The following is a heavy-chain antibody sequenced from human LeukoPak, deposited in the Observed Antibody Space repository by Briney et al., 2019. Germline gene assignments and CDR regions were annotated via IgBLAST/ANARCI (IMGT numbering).Heavy chain of an antibody. D-gene: IGHD3-22*01. CDR1: GFTFSSYG. V-gene: IGHV3-30*02. CDR2: IRYDGSNK. J-gene: IGHJ3*02. CDR3: ARDLGDSSGYSLDAFDI. Sequence: GGSLRLSCAASGFTFSSYGMHWVRQAPGKGLEWVAFIRYDGSNKYYADSVKGRFTISRDNAKNSLYLQMNSLRAEDTAVYYCARDLGDSSGYSLDAFDIWGQGTMVTVSS.